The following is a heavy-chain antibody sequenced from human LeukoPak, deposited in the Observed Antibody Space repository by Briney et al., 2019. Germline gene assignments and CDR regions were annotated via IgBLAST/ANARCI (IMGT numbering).Heavy chain of an antibody. V-gene: IGHV1-2*02. CDR2: INPNSGGT. J-gene: IGHJ4*02. CDR1: GYTFTRYY. Sequence: ASVTVSCKASGYTFTRYYMHWVRQAPGQGLEWLGWINPNSGGTNYAQKFQGRVTMTRDTSISTAYMELSRLRSDDTAVNYCPSGYSGYDFDYWGQGTRVTVSS. D-gene: IGHD5-12*01. CDR3: PSGYSGYDFDY.